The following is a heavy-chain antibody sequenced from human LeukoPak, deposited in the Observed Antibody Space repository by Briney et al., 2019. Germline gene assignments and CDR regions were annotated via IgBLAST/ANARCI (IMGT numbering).Heavy chain of an antibody. Sequence: GGSLRLSCAASGFTFSSYWMSWVRQAPGKGLEWVANIKKDGSEKYYVDSVKGRSTISRDNAKNSLYLQMTSLRAEDTAVYYCVGGPGYWGQGTLVTVSS. CDR1: GFTFSSYW. J-gene: IGHJ4*02. D-gene: IGHD3-10*01. V-gene: IGHV3-7*01. CDR2: IKKDGSEK. CDR3: VGGPGY.